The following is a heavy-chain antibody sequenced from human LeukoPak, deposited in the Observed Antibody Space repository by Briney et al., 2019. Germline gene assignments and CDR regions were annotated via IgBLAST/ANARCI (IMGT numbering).Heavy chain of an antibody. J-gene: IGHJ3*02. Sequence: GGSLRLSCAASEFSFSSYEMSWVRQAPGKGPERVSGISGSGDRTYYADSVKGRFAISRDNSKKTLDLQMNSLRDDDTAVYYCVREGPRGLAFDIWGQGTRVTVSS. CDR2: ISGSGDRT. CDR3: VREGPRGLAFDI. CDR1: EFSFSSYE. V-gene: IGHV3-23*01.